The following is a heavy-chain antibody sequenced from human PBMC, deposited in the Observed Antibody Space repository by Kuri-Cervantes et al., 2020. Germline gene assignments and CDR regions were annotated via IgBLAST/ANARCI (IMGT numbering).Heavy chain of an antibody. CDR1: GFTFSDYY. V-gene: IGHV3-11*04. J-gene: IGHJ4*02. Sequence: GGSLRLSCEASGFTFSDYYMSWIRQAPGKGLEWVSYISSSGSTIYYADSVKGRFTISRDNAKNSLYLQMNSLRAEDTAVYYCARGHLRAMALFEYWGQGTLVTVSS. CDR3: ARGHLRAMALFEY. D-gene: IGHD5-18*01. CDR2: ISSSGSTI.